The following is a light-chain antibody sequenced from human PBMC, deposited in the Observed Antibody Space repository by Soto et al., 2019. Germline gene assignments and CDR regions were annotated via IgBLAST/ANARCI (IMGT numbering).Light chain of an antibody. CDR1: SSDVGRYNT. CDR3: NSLRVNHLYV. J-gene: IGLJ1*01. V-gene: IGLV2-14*01. Sequence: LTQPASVSGSPGQTITISCTGTSSDVGRYNTVSWYQHHPGKAPKLIIYEVTHRPAGISDRFSASKSGNTASLTISGLQAEDEADYYCNSLRVNHLYVFGSGTKATVL. CDR2: EVT.